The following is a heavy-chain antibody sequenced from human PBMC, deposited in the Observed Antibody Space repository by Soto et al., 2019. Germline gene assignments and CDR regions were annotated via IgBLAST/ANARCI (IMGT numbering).Heavy chain of an antibody. CDR3: ARLMHYSHSGGSSHSRFDM. V-gene: IGHV1-2*02. J-gene: IGHJ3*02. CDR2: INPYSGGA. Sequence: ASVKVSCKASGYTFTDYFIHWVRQAPGQGLEWIGWINPYSGGADLSQKFQGRVTMTRDTSISTAYMEVSSLRSDDTAVFYCARLMHYSHSGGSSHSRFDMCGQGTLVTVSS. D-gene: IGHD2-21*01. CDR1: GYTFTDYF.